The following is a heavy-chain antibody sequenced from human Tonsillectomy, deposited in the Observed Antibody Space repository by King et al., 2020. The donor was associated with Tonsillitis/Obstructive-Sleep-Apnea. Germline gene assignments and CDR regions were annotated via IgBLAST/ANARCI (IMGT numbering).Heavy chain of an antibody. CDR3: AEDVDYGDDAFDI. CDR1: GGSISSGGYY. J-gene: IGHJ3*02. V-gene: IGHV4-31*03. Sequence: VQLQESGPGLVKPSQTLSLTRTVSGGSISSGGYYWSWIRQNPGKGLEWIGYIYYSGSTYYNPSLKSRVTISVETSKNQFSLKLSSVTAADTAVYYCAEDVDYGDDAFDIWGQGTMVTVSS. CDR2: IYYSGST. D-gene: IGHD4/OR15-4a*01.